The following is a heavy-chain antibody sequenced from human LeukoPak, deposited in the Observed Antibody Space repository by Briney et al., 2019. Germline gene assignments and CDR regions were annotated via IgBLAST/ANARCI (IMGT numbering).Heavy chain of an antibody. V-gene: IGHV3-30-3*01. Sequence: GRSLRLSCAASGFTFSSYAMHWVRQAPGKGLEWVALISYDGNNKYYADSVKGRFTVSRDNSKNTLYVQMNSLKAEDTAVYYCARDGGWLQLLFYFDYWGQGTLVTVSS. CDR1: GFTFSSYA. J-gene: IGHJ4*02. CDR2: ISYDGNNK. D-gene: IGHD5-24*01. CDR3: ARDGGWLQLLFYFDY.